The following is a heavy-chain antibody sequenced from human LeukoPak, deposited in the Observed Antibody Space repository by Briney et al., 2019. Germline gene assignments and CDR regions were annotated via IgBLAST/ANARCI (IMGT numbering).Heavy chain of an antibody. CDR1: GGSISSGGYY. D-gene: IGHD2-8*01. Sequence: SETLSLTCTVSGGSISSGGYYWSWIRQPPGKGLEWIGYIYHSGSTYYNPPLKSRVTISVDRSKNQFSLKLSSVTAADTAVYYCARISTADCTNGVCYGIDYWGQGTLVTVSS. V-gene: IGHV4-30-2*01. CDR3: ARISTADCTNGVCYGIDY. CDR2: IYHSGST. J-gene: IGHJ4*02.